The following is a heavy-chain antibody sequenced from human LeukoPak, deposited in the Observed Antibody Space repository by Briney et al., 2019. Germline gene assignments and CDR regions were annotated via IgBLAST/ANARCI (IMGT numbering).Heavy chain of an antibody. D-gene: IGHD6-19*01. V-gene: IGHV4-59*08. CDR1: GDSITNYY. Sequence: SETLSLTCTVSGDSITNYYWSWIRQPPGKGLEWIGYIYYSGNINHNPSHKSRVTILLDTSKKQFSLKLSSVTAADTAVYYCARHVPDISVAPSRDAFDIWGQGTTVTVSS. CDR2: IYYSGNI. J-gene: IGHJ3*02. CDR3: ARHVPDISVAPSRDAFDI.